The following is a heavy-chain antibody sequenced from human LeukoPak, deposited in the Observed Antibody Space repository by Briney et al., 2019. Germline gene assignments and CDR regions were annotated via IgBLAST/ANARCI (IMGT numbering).Heavy chain of an antibody. Sequence: ASVKVSCTASGYTFTSYGISWVREAPGQGLERMGWISAYNGNTNYAQKLQGRVTMTTDTSTSTAYMELRSLRSDDTAVYYCARVARDILTGYYIPNYFDYWGQGTLVTVSS. CDR2: ISAYNGNT. J-gene: IGHJ4*02. D-gene: IGHD3-9*01. CDR1: GYTFTSYG. CDR3: ARVARDILTGYYIPNYFDY. V-gene: IGHV1-18*01.